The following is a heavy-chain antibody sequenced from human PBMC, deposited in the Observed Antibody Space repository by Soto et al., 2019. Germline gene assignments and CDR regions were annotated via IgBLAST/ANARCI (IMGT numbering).Heavy chain of an antibody. CDR3: ARSSNSIAAAGTGFDY. J-gene: IGHJ4*02. CDR1: GFTVSSNY. D-gene: IGHD6-13*01. V-gene: IGHV3-53*01. Sequence: PGGSLRLSCAASGFTVSSNYMSWVRQAPGKGLEWVSVIYSGGSTYYADSVKGRFTISRDNSKSTLYLQMNSLRAEDTAVYYCARSSNSIAAAGTGFDYWGQGTLVTVSS. CDR2: IYSGGST.